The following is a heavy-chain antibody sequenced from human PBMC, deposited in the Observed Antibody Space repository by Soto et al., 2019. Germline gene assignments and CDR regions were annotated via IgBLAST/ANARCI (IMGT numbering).Heavy chain of an antibody. J-gene: IGHJ4*02. V-gene: IGHV1-3*01. CDR1: GYTFTNYA. CDR2: INAGNGNT. CDR3: ARGYGDY. D-gene: IGHD6-25*01. Sequence: QVQLVQSGAEVKKPGASVKVSCKTSGYTFTNYAIHWVRQAPGQRLEWMGWINAGNGNTKYSQNFQGRVTITRDTTASTAYMELGGLSSDDTAVDYCARGYGDYWGQGSLVAVSS.